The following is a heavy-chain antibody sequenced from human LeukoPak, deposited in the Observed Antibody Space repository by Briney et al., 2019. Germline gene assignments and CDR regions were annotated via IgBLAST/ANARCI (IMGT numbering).Heavy chain of an antibody. V-gene: IGHV4-61*10. D-gene: IGHD6-13*01. CDR3: ARDGAAGTLDY. Sequence: SETLSLTCTVSGGSISSGSYYWSWIRQPAGKGLEWIGYIYYSGSTNYNPSLKSRVTISVDTSKNQFSLKLSSVTAADTAVYYCARDGAAGTLDYWGQGTLVTVSS. CDR2: IYYSGST. CDR1: GGSISSGSYY. J-gene: IGHJ4*02.